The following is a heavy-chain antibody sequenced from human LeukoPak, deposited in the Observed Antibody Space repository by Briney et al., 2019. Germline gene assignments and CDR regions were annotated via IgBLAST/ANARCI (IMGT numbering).Heavy chain of an antibody. J-gene: IGHJ4*02. Sequence: ALVKVSCKASGYTFTSYYMHWVRQAPGQGLEWMGIINPSGGSTSYAQKFQGRVTMTRDTSTSTVYMELSSLRSEDTAVYYCARDSDIVVVPAGFPWYFDYWGQGTLVTVSS. V-gene: IGHV1-46*01. CDR1: GYTFTSYY. D-gene: IGHD2-2*01. CDR3: ARDSDIVVVPAGFPWYFDY. CDR2: INPSGGST.